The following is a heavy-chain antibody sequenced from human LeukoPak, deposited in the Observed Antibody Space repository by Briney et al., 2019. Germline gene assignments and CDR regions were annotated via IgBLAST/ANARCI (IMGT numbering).Heavy chain of an antibody. V-gene: IGHV1-2*02. CDR2: INVNSGGP. Sequence: GSVKVSCKPSGYTFTGYYTHWVRQAPGQGLECMGWINVNSGGPYSAQKFEGRVTMTRDTSISTAYMELCRLRSPDTGAYYSARGAGYCSGGSCLYFGMAVWGEGNTVIVP. J-gene: IGHJ6*02. CDR3: ARGAGYCSGGSCLYFGMAV. CDR1: GYTFTGYY. D-gene: IGHD2-15*01.